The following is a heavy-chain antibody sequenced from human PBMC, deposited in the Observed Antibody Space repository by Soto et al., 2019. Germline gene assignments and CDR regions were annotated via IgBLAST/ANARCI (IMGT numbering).Heavy chain of an antibody. J-gene: IGHJ4*02. CDR1: GGSISSYY. V-gene: IGHV4-59*01. CDR2: IHYSGST. CDR3: AREYCTNGVCHFDY. D-gene: IGHD2-8*01. Sequence: SETLSLTCTVSGGSISSYYWSWVRQPPGKGLEWIGYIHYSGSTNYNPSLNSRVTISVDKSKNQFSLNLSSVTAADTAVYYCAREYCTNGVCHFDYWGQGTLVTVSS.